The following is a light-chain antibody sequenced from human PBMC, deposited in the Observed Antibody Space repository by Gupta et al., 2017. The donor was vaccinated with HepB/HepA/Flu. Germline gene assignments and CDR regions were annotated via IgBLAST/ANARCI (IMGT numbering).Light chain of an antibody. Sequence: EVVLTPPPGTLSLSPGERATLSCRASQSVSSRYLAWYQQKPGQAPRLLIYGASSSATGIPDRFSGSGSGTEFTLTISSLVPEDFAVYYCQEQGTTPNIFDQGTKMEMK. J-gene: IGKJ1*01. CDR1: QSVSSRY. CDR2: GAS. V-gene: IGKV3-20*01. CDR3: QEQGTTPNI.